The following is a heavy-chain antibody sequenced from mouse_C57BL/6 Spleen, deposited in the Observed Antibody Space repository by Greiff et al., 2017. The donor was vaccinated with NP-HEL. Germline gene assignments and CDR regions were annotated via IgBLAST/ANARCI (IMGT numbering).Heavy chain of an antibody. Sequence: EVQLQQSGPELVKPGASVKISCKASGYSFTGYYMNWVKQSPEKSLEWIGEINPSTGGTTYNQKFKAKATLTVDKSSSTAYMQLKSLTSEDSAVYYCARDTVVPCDYWGQGTTLTVSS. D-gene: IGHD1-1*01. J-gene: IGHJ2*01. CDR3: ARDTVVPCDY. V-gene: IGHV1-42*01. CDR1: GYSFTGYY. CDR2: INPSTGGT.